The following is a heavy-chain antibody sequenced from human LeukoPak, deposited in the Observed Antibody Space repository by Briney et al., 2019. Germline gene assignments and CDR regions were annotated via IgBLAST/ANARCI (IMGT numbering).Heavy chain of an antibody. D-gene: IGHD2-2*01. CDR1: GFTFSTYG. Sequence: PGRSLRLSCAASGFTFSTYGIHWVRQAPGKGLEWVAVISYDGSNKYFADSVKGRFTISRDNSRNTLYLQVNSLRAEDTAVYYCARSSTDGFGKFLFDYWGQGTLVTVSS. CDR2: ISYDGSNK. V-gene: IGHV3-30*03. CDR3: ARSSTDGFGKFLFDY. J-gene: IGHJ4*02.